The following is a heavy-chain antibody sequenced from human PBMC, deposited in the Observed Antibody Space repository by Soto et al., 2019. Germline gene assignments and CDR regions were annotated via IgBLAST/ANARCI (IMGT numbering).Heavy chain of an antibody. V-gene: IGHV1-18*01. Sequence: ASVKVSCKASGYTFTSYGISWVRQAPGQGLEWMGWIRAYNGNTNYADSVKGRVTVSRDNSKNTQYLQMNSLRAEDTAVYFCAKALGELSPESFDYWGRGTLVTVSS. D-gene: IGHD3-16*02. CDR1: GYTFTSYG. CDR3: AKALGELSPESFDY. J-gene: IGHJ4*02. CDR2: IRAYNGNT.